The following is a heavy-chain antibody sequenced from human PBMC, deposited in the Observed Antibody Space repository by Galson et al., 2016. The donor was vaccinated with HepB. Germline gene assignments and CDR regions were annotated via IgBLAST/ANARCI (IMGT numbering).Heavy chain of an antibody. CDR3: ASGYFYTYLGDY. CDR1: GLTFSNYW. CDR2: INSDGGGT. J-gene: IGHJ4*02. V-gene: IGHV3-74*01. Sequence: SLRLSCAASGLTFSNYWMHWVRQVPGKGLVWVSRINSDGGGTNYADSVKGRFTISRDNAKNMLYLQMNSLRAEDSAVYFCASGYFYTYLGDYWGQGTLVTVSS. D-gene: IGHD2-15*01.